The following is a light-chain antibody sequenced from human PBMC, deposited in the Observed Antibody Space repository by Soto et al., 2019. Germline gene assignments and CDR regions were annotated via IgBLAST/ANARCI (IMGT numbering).Light chain of an antibody. CDR3: QHLNSYPY. Sequence: DIQMTQSQSSLSASVGDRVTITCRASQSISSYLNWYQQKPGKAPKLLIYAASSLQSGVPSRFSGSGSGTDFTLTISSLQPEDFATYYCQHLNSYPYFGGGTKVDIK. CDR1: QSISSY. CDR2: AAS. J-gene: IGKJ4*01. V-gene: IGKV1-39*01.